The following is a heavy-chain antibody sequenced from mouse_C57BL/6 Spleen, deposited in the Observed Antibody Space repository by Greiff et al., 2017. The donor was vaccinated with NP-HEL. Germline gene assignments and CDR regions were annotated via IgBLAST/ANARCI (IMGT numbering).Heavy chain of an antibody. J-gene: IGHJ3*01. CDR2: ISSGSSTI. D-gene: IGHD2-4*01. CDR1: GFTFSDYG. CDR3: ARGRYDYDEFAY. V-gene: IGHV5-17*01. Sequence: EVHLVESGGGLVKPGGSLKLSCAASGFTFSDYGMHWVRQAPEKGLEWVAYISSGSSTIYYADTVKGRFTISRDNAKNTLFLQMTSLRSEDTAMYYCARGRYDYDEFAYWGQGTLVTVSA.